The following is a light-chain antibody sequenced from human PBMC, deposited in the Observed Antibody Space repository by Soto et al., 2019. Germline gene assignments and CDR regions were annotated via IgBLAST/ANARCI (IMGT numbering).Light chain of an antibody. J-gene: IGKJ1*01. Sequence: VLTQSPATLSLSPGERATLSCRASQSVSSSYLAWYQQKPGQAPRLLIYGASSRATGIPDRFSGSGSGTDFTLTISRLEPEDFAVYYCQQYGSSPTCGQGTKVDIK. CDR1: QSVSSSY. CDR3: QQYGSSPT. CDR2: GAS. V-gene: IGKV3-20*01.